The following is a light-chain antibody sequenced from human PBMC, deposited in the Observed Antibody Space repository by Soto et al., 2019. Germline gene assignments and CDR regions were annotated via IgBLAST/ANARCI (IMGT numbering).Light chain of an antibody. J-gene: IGKJ2*01. CDR1: QSISNY. CDR3: QQRYNAPRT. CDR2: AAS. V-gene: IGKV1-39*01. Sequence: DIQMTQSPFSLSAYVGDRVTITCRASQSISNYLNWYQQRPGKAPKLLIYAASNLQSGVPSRFRGSGSGTDFTRTVSSLQPEDVATYYCQQRYNAPRTFGQGTKLESK.